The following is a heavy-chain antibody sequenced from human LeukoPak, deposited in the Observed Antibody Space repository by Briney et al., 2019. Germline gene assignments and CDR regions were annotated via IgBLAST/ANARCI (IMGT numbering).Heavy chain of an antibody. CDR2: ISVYNGDT. CDR3: ATGPSLAVAVDY. Sequence: ASVKVSCKASGYTFTSYGISWVRQAPGQGPEWMGWISVYNGDTNYAQKFKGRVTMTTDTSTSTAYMELSSLRSEDTAVYYCATGPSLAVAVDYWGQGTLVTVSS. D-gene: IGHD6-19*01. V-gene: IGHV1-18*01. CDR1: GYTFTSYG. J-gene: IGHJ4*02.